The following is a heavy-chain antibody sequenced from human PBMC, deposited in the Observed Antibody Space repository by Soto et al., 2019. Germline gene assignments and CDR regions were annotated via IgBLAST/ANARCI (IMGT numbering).Heavy chain of an antibody. Sequence: QVQFVESAGGVVQPGRSLRLSCVGTGFSFSSYGMHWARQAPGKGLEWVATISYDGSKKYYADSVKGRFTVSRDNSKNTLYLQMNSLRAEDTAVYYCAKRPSGYNWFDAWGQGTLVTVSS. D-gene: IGHD3-22*01. CDR1: GFSFSSYG. J-gene: IGHJ5*02. V-gene: IGHV3-30*18. CDR2: ISYDGSKK. CDR3: AKRPSGYNWFDA.